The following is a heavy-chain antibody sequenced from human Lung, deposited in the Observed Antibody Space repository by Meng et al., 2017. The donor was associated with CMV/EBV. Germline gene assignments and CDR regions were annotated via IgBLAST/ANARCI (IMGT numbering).Heavy chain of an antibody. J-gene: IGHJ6*02. D-gene: IGHD3-10*01. Sequence: SLKISCAAPGFTFSSYEMNWVRQAPGKGLEWVSYIICSGSTIYYADSVKGRFTISRDNAKNQLYLKMNSLRAEDTAVYYCARVPRSRYYYYGLDVWGQGTTVXVSS. CDR1: GFTFSSYE. CDR3: ARVPRSRYYYYGLDV. V-gene: IGHV3-48*03. CDR2: IICSGSTI.